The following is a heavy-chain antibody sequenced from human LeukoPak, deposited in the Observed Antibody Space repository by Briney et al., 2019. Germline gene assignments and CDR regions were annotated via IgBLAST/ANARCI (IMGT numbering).Heavy chain of an antibody. V-gene: IGHV5-10-1*01. D-gene: IGHD5-24*01. J-gene: IGHJ6*02. Sequence: GESLQISCKGSGYSFTSYWISWVRQMPGKGLEWMGRIDPSDSYTNNSPSFRGHVTISADKSISTAYLQWSSLKASDTAMYYCASLDIATGGMDVWGQGTTVTVSS. CDR3: ASLDIATGGMDV. CDR2: IDPSDSYT. CDR1: GYSFTSYW.